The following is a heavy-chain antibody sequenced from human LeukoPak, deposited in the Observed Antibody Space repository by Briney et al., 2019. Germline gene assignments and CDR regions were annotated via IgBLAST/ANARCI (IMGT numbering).Heavy chain of an antibody. CDR1: GYTFTGYY. Sequence: GASVKVSCKASGYTFTGYYMHWVRQAPGQGLEWMGWINPNRGGTNYAQKFQGRVTMTRDTSISTAYMELSRLRSDDTAVYYCARVYGIQRRTTSIFGVVFRYWGQGTLVTVSS. CDR3: ARVYGIQRRTTSIFGVVFRY. J-gene: IGHJ4*02. V-gene: IGHV1-2*02. CDR2: INPNRGGT. D-gene: IGHD3-3*01.